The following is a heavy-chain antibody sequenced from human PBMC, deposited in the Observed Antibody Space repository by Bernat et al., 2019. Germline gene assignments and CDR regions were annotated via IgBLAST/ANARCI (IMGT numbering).Heavy chain of an antibody. Sequence: QVQLVESGGGVVQPGRSLRLSCAASGFTFSSYGMHWVRQAPGKGLEWVAVISYDGSNKYYADSVKGRFTISRDNSKNTLYLQMNSLRAEDTAVYYFAKEERDVVEGVADTRTQPYCGMDVWGQGTTVTVSS. J-gene: IGHJ6*02. CDR3: AKEERDVVEGVADTRTQPYCGMDV. CDR1: GFTFSSYG. CDR2: ISYDGSNK. D-gene: IGHD2-15*01. V-gene: IGHV3-30*18.